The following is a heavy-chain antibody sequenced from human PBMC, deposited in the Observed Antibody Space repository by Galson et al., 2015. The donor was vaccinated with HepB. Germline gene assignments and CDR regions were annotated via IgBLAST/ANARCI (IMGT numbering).Heavy chain of an antibody. CDR3: VVVVTAEDGDY. J-gene: IGHJ4*02. CDR1: GYTFTCYG. Sequence: SVKVSCKASGYTFTCYGISWVRQAPGQGLEWMGWISAYNGNTNYAQKLQGRVTMTTDTSTSTAYMELRSLRSDDTAVYYCVVVVTAEDGDYWGQGTLVTVSS. V-gene: IGHV1-18*04. CDR2: ISAYNGNT. D-gene: IGHD2-21*02.